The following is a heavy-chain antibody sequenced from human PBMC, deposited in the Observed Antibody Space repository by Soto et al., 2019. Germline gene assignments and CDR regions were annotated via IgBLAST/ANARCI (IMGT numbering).Heavy chain of an antibody. CDR2: VSFDGTNK. V-gene: IGHV3-30-3*01. CDR3: ARDRRPQVTVNFDY. J-gene: IGHJ4*01. CDR1: GFSFSNFA. Sequence: PGGSLRLSCAASGFSFSNFAMHWVRQAPGKGLEWVAVVSFDGTNKYYADSVKGRFTISRDNYKNTLYLQMSSLRTEDTAVYYFARDRRPQVTVNFDYWGHGTPLTVS. D-gene: IGHD4-4*01.